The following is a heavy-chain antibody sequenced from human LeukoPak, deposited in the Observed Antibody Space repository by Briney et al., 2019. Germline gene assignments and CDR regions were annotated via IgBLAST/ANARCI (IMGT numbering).Heavy chain of an antibody. CDR1: GNSFGDHY. D-gene: IGHD4-17*01. V-gene: IGHV4-4*07. CDR3: ARDTGTTGEVKFAT. Sequence: SETLSLTCTVSGNSFGDHYWSWIRQPAGKGLEWIGRTYTSVSTTYNPSLTSRVTMSVDTSKSQFSLNLMSVTAADTAVYYCARDTGTTGEVKFATWGQGTLVTVSS. CDR2: TYTSVST. J-gene: IGHJ5*02.